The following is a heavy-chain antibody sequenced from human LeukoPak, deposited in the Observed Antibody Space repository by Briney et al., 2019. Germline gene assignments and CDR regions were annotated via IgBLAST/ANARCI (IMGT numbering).Heavy chain of an antibody. Sequence: SESLSLTCTVSGGSISSGGYYWSWIRQHPGKGLEWIGYIYYSGSTYYNPSLKSRVTISVDTSKNQFSLKLSSVTAADTAVYYCARGDPYGGNSYWFDPWGQGTLVTLST. D-gene: IGHD4-23*01. CDR3: ARGDPYGGNSYWFDP. CDR1: GGSISSGGYY. V-gene: IGHV4-31*03. CDR2: IYYSGST. J-gene: IGHJ5*02.